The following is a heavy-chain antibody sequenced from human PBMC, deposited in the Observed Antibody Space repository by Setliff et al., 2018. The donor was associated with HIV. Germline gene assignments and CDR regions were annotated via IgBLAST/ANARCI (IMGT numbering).Heavy chain of an antibody. CDR2: INPNGGYT. Sequence: PGGSLRLSCAASGFTFSSYAMSWVRQAPGKGLEWMGWINPNGGYTNYAQKFLGRVTMTQDTSFTTAYLELSRLGADDTAVYYCAADNYNCNSFDSWGQGSLVTVSS. V-gene: IGHV1-2*02. J-gene: IGHJ4*02. CDR1: GFTFSSYA. D-gene: IGHD3-3*01. CDR3: AADNYNCNSFDS.